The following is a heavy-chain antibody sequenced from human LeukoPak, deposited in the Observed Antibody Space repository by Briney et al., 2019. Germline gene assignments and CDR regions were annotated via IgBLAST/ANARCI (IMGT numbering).Heavy chain of an antibody. V-gene: IGHV3-23*01. CDR1: GFTFSSYA. CDR2: ISGSGGST. J-gene: IGHJ4*02. D-gene: IGHD5-18*01. CDR3: ARRIQLWSAFDY. Sequence: GGSLRLPCAASGFTFSSYAMSWVRQAPGKGLEWVSAISGSGGSTYYADSVEGRFTISRDNSKNTLYLQMNSLRAEDTAVYYCARRIQLWSAFDYWGQGTLVTVSS.